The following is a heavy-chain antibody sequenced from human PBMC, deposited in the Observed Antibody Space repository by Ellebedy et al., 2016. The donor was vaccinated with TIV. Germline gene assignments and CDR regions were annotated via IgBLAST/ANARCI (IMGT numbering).Heavy chain of an antibody. D-gene: IGHD1-1*01. Sequence: ASVKVSXXTSGYTFIDNWIGWVRQMPGKGLEWMGMIYPDDADTRYSPSFQGHVTISADKSITTAYLQWSSLEASDTAMYYCARLDSAYNYYLDFWGQGTLVTVSS. V-gene: IGHV5-51*01. CDR1: GYTFIDNW. J-gene: IGHJ4*02. CDR3: ARLDSAYNYYLDF. CDR2: IYPDDADT.